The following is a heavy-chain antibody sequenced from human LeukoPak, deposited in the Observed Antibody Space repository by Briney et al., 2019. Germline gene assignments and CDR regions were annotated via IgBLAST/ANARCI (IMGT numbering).Heavy chain of an antibody. CDR3: AKESESYDSSGSTFHY. V-gene: IGHV3-30*18. CDR1: GFTFSNYG. J-gene: IGHJ4*02. D-gene: IGHD3-22*01. Sequence: GGSLRLSCAASGFTFSNYGMHWVRQAPGKGLEWVTLISYDGSNKYYADSVKGRFTISRDNSKNTLYLQMNSLRAEDTAVYYCAKESESYDSSGSTFHYWGQGTLVTVSS. CDR2: ISYDGSNK.